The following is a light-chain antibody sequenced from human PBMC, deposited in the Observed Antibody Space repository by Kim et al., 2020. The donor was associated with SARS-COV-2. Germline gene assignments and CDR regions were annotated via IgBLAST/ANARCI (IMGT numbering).Light chain of an antibody. CDR3: QQYGSSPYT. J-gene: IGKJ2*01. Sequence: SPGERATLSCRASQSVSSNYFAWYQQKPGQAPRLLVYGASTRPAGIPDRFTGSGSGTDFTLTINRLEPEDFAVYYCQQYGSSPYTFGQGTKLEIK. V-gene: IGKV3-20*01. CDR1: QSVSSNY. CDR2: GAS.